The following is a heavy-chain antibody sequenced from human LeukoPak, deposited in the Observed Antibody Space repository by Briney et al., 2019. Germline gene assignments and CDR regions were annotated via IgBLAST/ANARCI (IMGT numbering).Heavy chain of an antibody. V-gene: IGHV1-69*06. CDR3: ARELSAHPSLGYFDC. Sequence: ASVKVSCKASGYSLTGYYLHWVRQAPGQGLEWMGGIIPIFGTANYAQKFQGRVTITADKSTSTAYMELSSLRSEDTAVYYCARELSAHPSLGYFDCWVQGTLVTVSS. D-gene: IGHD1-26*01. CDR2: IIPIFGTA. CDR1: GYSLTGYY. J-gene: IGHJ4*02.